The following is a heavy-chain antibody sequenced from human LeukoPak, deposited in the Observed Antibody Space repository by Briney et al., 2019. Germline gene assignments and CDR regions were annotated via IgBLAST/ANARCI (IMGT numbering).Heavy chain of an antibody. CDR3: ARDLFSRLRFLEWSGGYFDY. Sequence: GGSLRLSCAASGFTLSSYSMNWVRQAPGKGLEWVSCISSTGNYIYYADSVKGRFTISRDNAKNSLYLQMNSLRAEDTAVYYCARDLFSRLRFLEWSGGYFDYWGQGTLVTVSS. CDR2: ISSTGNYI. V-gene: IGHV3-21*01. CDR1: GFTLSSYS. D-gene: IGHD3-3*01. J-gene: IGHJ4*02.